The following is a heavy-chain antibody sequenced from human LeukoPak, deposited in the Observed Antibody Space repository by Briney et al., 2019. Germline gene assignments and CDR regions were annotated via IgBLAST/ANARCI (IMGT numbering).Heavy chain of an antibody. J-gene: IGHJ4*02. Sequence: SVRVSCKASGGTFSSYAISWVRQAPGQGLEWMGRIIPILGIANYAQKFQGRVTTTADKSTSTAYMELSSLRSEDTAVYYCARFGAYDQGYAKGGFDYWGQGTLVTVSS. CDR3: ARFGAYDQGYAKGGFDY. V-gene: IGHV1-69*04. D-gene: IGHD3-16*01. CDR1: GGTFSSYA. CDR2: IIPILGIA.